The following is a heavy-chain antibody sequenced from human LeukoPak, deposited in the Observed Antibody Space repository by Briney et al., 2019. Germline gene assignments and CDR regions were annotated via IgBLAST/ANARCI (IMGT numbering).Heavy chain of an antibody. D-gene: IGHD1-7*01. CDR1: GGTFSSYA. J-gene: IGHJ4*02. V-gene: IGHV1-69*05. CDR2: IIPIFGTA. Sequence: GASVKVSCKASGGTFSSYAISWVRQAPGQGLEWMGGIIPIFGTANYAQKFQGRVTITTDESTSTAYMELSSLRSEDTAVYYCATNWNYPYNFDYWGQGTLVTVSS. CDR3: ATNWNYPYNFDY.